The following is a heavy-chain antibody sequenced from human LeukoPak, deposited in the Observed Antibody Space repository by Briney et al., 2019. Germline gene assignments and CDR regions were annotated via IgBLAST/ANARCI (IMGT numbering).Heavy chain of an antibody. CDR1: GFTFGDYA. CDR2: IRSKAYGGTT. Sequence: PGRSLRLSCTASGFTFGDYAMSWVRQAPGKGLEWVGFIRSKAYGGTTEYAASVKGRFTISRDDSKSIAYLQMNSLKTEDTAAYYCTRDSSSWYYVAFDIWGQGTMVTVSS. D-gene: IGHD6-13*01. J-gene: IGHJ3*02. V-gene: IGHV3-49*04. CDR3: TRDSSSWYYVAFDI.